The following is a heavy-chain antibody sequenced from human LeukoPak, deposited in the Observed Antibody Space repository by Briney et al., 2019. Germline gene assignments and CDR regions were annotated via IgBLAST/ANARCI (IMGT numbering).Heavy chain of an antibody. V-gene: IGHV3-7*01. CDR1: GFTFSSYW. D-gene: IGHD3-10*01. CDR3: ARQKLDYYGSGSYGPLDY. Sequence: PGGSLRLSCAASGFTFSSYWMTWVRQAPGKGLEWVANIKQDGSEKYYVDSVKGRFTISRDNAKNSLYLQMNSLRAEDTAVYYCARQKLDYYGSGSYGPLDYWGQGTLVTVSS. J-gene: IGHJ4*02. CDR2: IKQDGSEK.